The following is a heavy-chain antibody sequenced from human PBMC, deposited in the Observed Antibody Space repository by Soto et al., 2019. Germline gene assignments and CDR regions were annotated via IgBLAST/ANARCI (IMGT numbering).Heavy chain of an antibody. V-gene: IGHV4-39*01. CDR2: VYYNENT. J-gene: IGHJ5*02. CDR3: ARRGRYYGSPGWFDP. CDR1: GGSISSFTYY. D-gene: IGHD3-10*01. Sequence: SETLSLTCSVSGGSISSFTYYWGWIRQPPGKGLEWIGTVYYNENTYYNPSLKSRVTITVDTAKNQFSLNLRSVTAADTAMYFCARRGRYYGSPGWFDPWGPGTLVTVSS.